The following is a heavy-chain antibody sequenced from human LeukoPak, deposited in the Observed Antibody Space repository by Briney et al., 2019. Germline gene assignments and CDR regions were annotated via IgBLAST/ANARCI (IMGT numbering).Heavy chain of an antibody. CDR2: IFPSGGEI. Sequence: GGSLRPSCAASGFTFSTFAMIWVRQPPGKGLEWVSSIFPSGGEIHYADSVRGRFTISRDNSKSTLSLQMNSLRAEDTAIYYCATYRQVLLPFESWGQGTLVTVSS. D-gene: IGHD2-8*02. J-gene: IGHJ4*02. CDR1: GFTFSTFA. CDR3: ATYRQVLLPFES. V-gene: IGHV3-23*01.